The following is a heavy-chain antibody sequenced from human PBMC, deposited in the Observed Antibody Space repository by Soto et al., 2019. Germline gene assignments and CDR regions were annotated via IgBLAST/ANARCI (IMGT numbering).Heavy chain of an antibody. V-gene: IGHV3-23*01. CDR1: GFPFSGFA. D-gene: IGHD1-26*01. J-gene: IGHJ4*02. CDR3: AKNKGAGGHTQYSFDY. CDR2: IGGSSGST. Sequence: LRLSCAASGFPFSGFAMSWVRQGPGKGLEWVSRIGGSSGSTYYIDSVRGRFTISRDDSKKTLYLQLNSLRAEDTAVYYCAKNKGAGGHTQYSFDYWGPGTLVTVSS.